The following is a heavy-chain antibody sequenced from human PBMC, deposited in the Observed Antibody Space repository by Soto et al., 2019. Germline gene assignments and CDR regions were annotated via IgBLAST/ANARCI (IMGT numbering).Heavy chain of an antibody. Sequence: ASVKVSCKASGGTFSSYTISWVRQAPGQGLKRMGKINTIHGIANYTKKKQSKVTNTADKSTSTAYMELSSLRSEDTAVYYCATSMSIVGCGSYFDYWGQGTLVTVSS. CDR3: ATSMSIVGCGSYFDY. CDR1: GGTFSSYT. CDR2: INTIHGIA. D-gene: IGHD3-22*01. J-gene: IGHJ4*02. V-gene: IGHV1-69*02.